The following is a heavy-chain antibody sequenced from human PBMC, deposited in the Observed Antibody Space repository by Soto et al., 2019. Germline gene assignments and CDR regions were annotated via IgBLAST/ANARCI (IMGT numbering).Heavy chain of an antibody. CDR3: ARPTVHRELVY. D-gene: IGHD1-7*01. Sequence: ASVKVSCKASGYSFTAYSLYWVRQAPGQGLEWMGWVNTNNGDTSYSQNIQDRVTMTRDTAISTAYMELTGLTSDDTAVYYCARPTVHRELVYWGQGTLVTVAS. J-gene: IGHJ4*02. CDR2: VNTNNGDT. V-gene: IGHV1-2*02. CDR1: GYSFTAYS.